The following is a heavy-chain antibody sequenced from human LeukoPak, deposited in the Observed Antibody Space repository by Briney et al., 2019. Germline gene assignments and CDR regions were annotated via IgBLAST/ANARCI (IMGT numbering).Heavy chain of an antibody. J-gene: IGHJ4*02. Sequence: KPSETLSLTCIVSGGSISSDFWSWVRQPPGKGLEWIGYIYSSGRTKYNPSLESRVTISVDTYKNQFSLKLTSVTAADTAVYFCARAGPGVGPTVFDFWGQGTLVTVSS. V-gene: IGHV4-59*01. CDR1: GGSISSDF. D-gene: IGHD1-26*01. CDR2: IYSSGRT. CDR3: ARAGPGVGPTVFDF.